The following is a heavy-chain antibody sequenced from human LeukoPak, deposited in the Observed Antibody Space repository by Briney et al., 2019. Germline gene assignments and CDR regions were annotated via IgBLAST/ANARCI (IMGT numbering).Heavy chain of an antibody. CDR3: AGLGDYGGPDAFDI. D-gene: IGHD4-23*01. CDR2: IYYSGST. CDR1: GGSISSSSYY. Sequence: PSETLSLTCTVSGGSISSSSYYWGWIRQPPGKGLEWIGSIYYSGSTYYNPSLKSRVTISVDTSKNQFSLKLSSVTAADTAVYYCAGLGDYGGPDAFDIWGQGTMVTVSS. V-gene: IGHV4-39*01. J-gene: IGHJ3*02.